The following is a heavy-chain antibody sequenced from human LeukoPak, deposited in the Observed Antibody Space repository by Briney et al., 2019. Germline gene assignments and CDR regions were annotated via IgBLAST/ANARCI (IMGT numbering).Heavy chain of an antibody. Sequence: PGGSLRLSCSASGFTLRSYAMGWVRQAPGKGLEWISTTNSGGSSTDYAESVKGRFTISRDNSKNTLYLQISSLRVEDTAMYYCAKQSYARSLGEGGPGTLVTVSS. D-gene: IGHD2-8*01. J-gene: IGHJ4*02. V-gene: IGHV3-23*01. CDR1: GFTLRSYA. CDR2: TNSGGSST. CDR3: AKQSYARSLGE.